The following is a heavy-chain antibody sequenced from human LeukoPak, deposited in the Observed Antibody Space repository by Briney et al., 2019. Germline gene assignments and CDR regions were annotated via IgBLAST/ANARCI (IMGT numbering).Heavy chain of an antibody. CDR1: GFTFSSYG. Sequence: GRSLRLSCAASGFTFSSYGMHWVRQAPGKGLEWVAVISYDGSNKYYADSVKGRFTISRDNSKNTLYLQMNSLRAEDTAVYYCAKDRGKAPDWYFDLWGRGTLVTVSS. CDR3: AKDRGKAPDWYFDL. V-gene: IGHV3-30*18. CDR2: ISYDGSNK. J-gene: IGHJ2*01. D-gene: IGHD5-12*01.